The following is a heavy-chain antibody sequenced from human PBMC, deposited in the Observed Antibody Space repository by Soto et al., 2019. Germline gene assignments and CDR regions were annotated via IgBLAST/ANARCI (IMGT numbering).Heavy chain of an antibody. V-gene: IGHV4-31*03. CDR1: GGSISSGGYY. D-gene: IGHD3-9*01. CDR3: ARGNWPDILTGGYFDY. J-gene: IGHJ4*02. CDR2: IYYSGST. Sequence: QVQLQESGPGLVKPSQTLSLTCTVSGGSISSGGYYWSWIRQHPGKGLEWIGYIYYSGSTYYNPSRKSRATISVDASMYLSSLKLSSVTAADTAVYYCARGNWPDILTGGYFDYWGQGTLVTVSS.